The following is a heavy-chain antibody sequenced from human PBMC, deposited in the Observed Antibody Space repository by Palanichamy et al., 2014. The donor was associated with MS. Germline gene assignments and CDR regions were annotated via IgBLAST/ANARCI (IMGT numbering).Heavy chain of an antibody. Sequence: QVQLVQSGAEVKKPGGLSEGSPARLLVTPFTSYGSSWVRQAPGQGLEWMGWISAYNGNTNYAQKLQGRVTMTTDTSTSTAYMELRSLRSDDTAVYYCARDQYGARDYWGQGTLVTVSS. V-gene: IGHV1-18*01. J-gene: IGHJ4*02. CDR1: VTPFTSYG. D-gene: IGHD4-17*01. CDR2: ISAYNGNT. CDR3: ARDQYGARDY.